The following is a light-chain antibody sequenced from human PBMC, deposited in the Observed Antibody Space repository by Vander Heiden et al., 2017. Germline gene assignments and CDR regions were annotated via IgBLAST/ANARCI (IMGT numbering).Light chain of an antibody. CDR3: QVWESNTDRVV. J-gene: IGLJ3*02. CDR2: DDS. V-gene: IGLV3-21*03. Sequence: SYVLTQPPSVSEAPRKTARITCEGDHIGRQSVHWYQQKPGQAPGVVVYDDSGRPSGIPERCSGSKSGTTATLTSSRVEVGDEADYYCQVWESNTDRVVFGGGTKVTVL. CDR1: HIGRQS.